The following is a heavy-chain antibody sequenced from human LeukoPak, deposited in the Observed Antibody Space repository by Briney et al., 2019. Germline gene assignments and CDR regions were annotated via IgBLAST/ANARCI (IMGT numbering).Heavy chain of an antibody. D-gene: IGHD2-8*01. CDR1: GGSISSSSYY. V-gene: IGHV4-39*01. CDR2: IYYSGST. J-gene: IGHJ4*02. CDR3: ARRHALGNFDY. Sequence: KSSETLSLTCTVSGGSISSSSYYWGWIRQPPGKGLEWIGSIYYSGSTYYNPSLKSRVTISVDTSKNQFSLKLSSVTAADTAVYYCARRHALGNFDYWGQGTLVTVSS.